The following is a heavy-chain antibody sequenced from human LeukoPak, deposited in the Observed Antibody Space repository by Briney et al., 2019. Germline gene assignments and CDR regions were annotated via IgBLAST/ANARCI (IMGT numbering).Heavy chain of an antibody. Sequence: PSETLSLTCTVSGGSISTATYYWGRIRQPPGKGLTWIGSSYYSGSTYYNPSLKSRASISVDTSKNQFSLKLSSVTAADTAVYYCARQMITFGGVIADRGDAFDIWGQGTMVTVSS. J-gene: IGHJ3*02. CDR2: SYYSGST. CDR1: GGSISTATYY. D-gene: IGHD3-16*02. V-gene: IGHV4-39*01. CDR3: ARQMITFGGVIADRGDAFDI.